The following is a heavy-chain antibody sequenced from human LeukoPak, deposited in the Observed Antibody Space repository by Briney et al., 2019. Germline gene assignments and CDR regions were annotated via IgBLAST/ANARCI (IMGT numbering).Heavy chain of an antibody. J-gene: IGHJ4*02. CDR3: ARGEGYYASGSYYIDY. V-gene: IGHV3-21*01. CDR2: ITTSSTYI. Sequence: GGSLRLSCAASGFTFSSYTMNWVRQAPGKGLEWVSSITTSSTYIYYADSVRGRFAISRDNAKNSLYLRMSSLRVEDTAVYYCARGEGYYASGSYYIDYWGQGTLVTVSS. D-gene: IGHD3-10*01. CDR1: GFTFSSYT.